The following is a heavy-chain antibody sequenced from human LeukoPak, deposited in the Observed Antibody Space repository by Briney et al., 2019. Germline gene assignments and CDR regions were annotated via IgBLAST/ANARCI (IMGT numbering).Heavy chain of an antibody. V-gene: IGHV4-34*01. CDR1: GGSFSGYY. D-gene: IGHD3-3*01. CDR2: INHSGST. J-gene: IGHJ4*02. Sequence: SETLSLTCAVYGGSFSGYYWSWIRQPPGKGLEWIGEINHSGSTNYNPSLKSRVTISVDTSKNQFSLKLSSVTAADTAVYYCARGGSEELRFLEWLFDYWGQGTLVTVSS. CDR3: ARGGSEELRFLEWLFDY.